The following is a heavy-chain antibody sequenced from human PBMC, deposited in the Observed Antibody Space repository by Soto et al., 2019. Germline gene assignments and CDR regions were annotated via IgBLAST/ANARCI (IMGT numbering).Heavy chain of an antibody. V-gene: IGHV4-34*01. CDR3: SSYQLHHYYYYYGMDV. D-gene: IGHD2-2*01. J-gene: IGHJ6*02. Sequence: PSETLSLTCAVYGGSFSGYYWSWIRQPPGKGLEWIGEINHSGSTNHNPSLKSRVTISVDTSKNQFSLKLSSVTASDTAVYYCSSYQLHHYYYYYGMDVWGQGTTVTVSS. CDR1: GGSFSGYY. CDR2: INHSGST.